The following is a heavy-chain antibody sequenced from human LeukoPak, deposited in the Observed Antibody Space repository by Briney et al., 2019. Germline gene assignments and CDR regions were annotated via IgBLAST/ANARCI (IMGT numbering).Heavy chain of an antibody. D-gene: IGHD3-10*01. CDR1: GFTFSSYA. V-gene: IGHV3-30-3*01. J-gene: IGHJ4*02. Sequence: GGSLRLSCAASGFTFSSYAMHWVRQAPGKGLEWVATLTYDGSDKDYADSVKGRFTISRDNSKNTLYLQMNSLRAEDTAVYYCARDLAGSYLFDYWGQGTLVTVSS. CDR3: ARDLAGSYLFDY. CDR2: LTYDGSDK.